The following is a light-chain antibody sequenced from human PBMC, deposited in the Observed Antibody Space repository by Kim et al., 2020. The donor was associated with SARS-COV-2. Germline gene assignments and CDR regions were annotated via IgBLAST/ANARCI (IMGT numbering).Light chain of an antibody. J-gene: IGKJ5*01. CDR1: QTIRGSS. CDR2: SAS. Sequence: EIVLTQSPGTLSLSPGEGGTLSCRASQTIRGSSLAWYQQKPGQAPRLLIYSASVRATGIPDRFSGSGSGTDFTLTISRLAPEDFAVYYCQQYGNSLITFGRGTRLEIK. V-gene: IGKV3-20*01. CDR3: QQYGNSLIT.